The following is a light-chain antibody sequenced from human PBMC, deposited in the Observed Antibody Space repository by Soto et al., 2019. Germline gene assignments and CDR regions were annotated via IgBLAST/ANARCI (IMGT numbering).Light chain of an antibody. V-gene: IGLV1-44*01. Sequence: QSVLTQSPSASATPGQRVTISCSGGRSNIGTYAVNWYQQLPGTAPTLLIFRNHQRPSGVPDRFSGSKSGTSASQAISGPQSEDEDDYYCSAWDGSLRAVVFGGGTKLTVL. J-gene: IGLJ2*01. CDR3: SAWDGSLRAVV. CDR1: RSNIGTYA. CDR2: RNH.